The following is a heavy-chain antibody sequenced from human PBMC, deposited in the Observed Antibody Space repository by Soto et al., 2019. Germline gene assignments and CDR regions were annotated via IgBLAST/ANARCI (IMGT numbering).Heavy chain of an antibody. CDR1: GGTFSSYT. CDR2: IIPILGIA. Sequence: QVQLVQSGAEVKKPGSSVKVSCKASGGTFSSYTISWVRQAPGQGLEWMGRIIPILGIANYAQKFQGRVTITADKATSTAYMELSSLRSEDTAVYYCADGPPSCYDILTGYPYYYGMDVWGQGTTVTVSS. CDR3: ADGPPSCYDILTGYPYYYGMDV. J-gene: IGHJ6*02. V-gene: IGHV1-69*02. D-gene: IGHD3-9*01.